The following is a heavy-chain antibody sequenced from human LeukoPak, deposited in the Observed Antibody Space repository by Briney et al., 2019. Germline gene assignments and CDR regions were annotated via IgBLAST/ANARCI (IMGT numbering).Heavy chain of an antibody. J-gene: IGHJ6*03. V-gene: IGHV4-59*01. Sequence: PSETLSLTCTASGGSISGYYWSWIRQPPGKGLEWIGYIYYSGSTNYNPSLKSRVTISVDTSKNQFSLKLSSVTAADTAVYYCARGEAGGGSSWSTTPIMDVWGKGTTVTVSS. CDR2: IYYSGST. CDR3: ARGEAGGGSSWSTTPIMDV. CDR1: GGSISGYY. D-gene: IGHD6-13*01.